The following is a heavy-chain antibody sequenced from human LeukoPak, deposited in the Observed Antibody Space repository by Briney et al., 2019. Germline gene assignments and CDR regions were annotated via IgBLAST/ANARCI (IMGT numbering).Heavy chain of an antibody. J-gene: IGHJ4*02. Sequence: SETLSLTCTVSGYSISSGYYWGWIRQPPGKGLEWIGSIYHSGSTYYNPSLKSRVTISVDTSKNQFSLKLSSVTAADTAVYYCARGIAALHLDYWGQGTLVTVSS. CDR2: IYHSGST. V-gene: IGHV4-38-2*02. CDR1: GYSISSGYY. D-gene: IGHD6-6*01. CDR3: ARGIAALHLDY.